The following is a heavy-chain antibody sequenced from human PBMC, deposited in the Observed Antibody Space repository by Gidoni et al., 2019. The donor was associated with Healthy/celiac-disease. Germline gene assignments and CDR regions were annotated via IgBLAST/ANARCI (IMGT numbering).Heavy chain of an antibody. V-gene: IGHV3-23*01. Sequence: EVPRLEAGGGLVQPGGSLRPSCPASGITLSSDALRGVRQAPGKGREWVSAISGSGGSTYYADSVKGRFTISRDNSKNTLYLQMNSLRAEDTAVYYCAKDPGGRAYGSGIYYGTFDYWGQGTLVTVSS. CDR3: AKDPGGRAYGSGIYYGTFDY. J-gene: IGHJ4*02. D-gene: IGHD3-10*01. CDR2: ISGSGGST. CDR1: GITLSSDA.